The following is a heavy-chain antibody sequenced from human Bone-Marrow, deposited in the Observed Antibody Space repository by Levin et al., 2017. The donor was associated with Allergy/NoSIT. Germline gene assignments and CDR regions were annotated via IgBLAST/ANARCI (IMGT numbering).Heavy chain of an antibody. J-gene: IGHJ3*02. CDR1: GFTFSSYA. V-gene: IGHV3-23*01. Sequence: ASVKVSCAASGFTFSSYAMSWVRQAPGKGLEWVSAISGSGGSTYYADSVKGRFTISRDNSKNTLYLQMNSLRAEDTAVYYCAKDPSERFLEWLVYAAFDIWGQGTMVTVSS. CDR2: ISGSGGST. CDR3: AKDPSERFLEWLVYAAFDI. D-gene: IGHD3-3*01.